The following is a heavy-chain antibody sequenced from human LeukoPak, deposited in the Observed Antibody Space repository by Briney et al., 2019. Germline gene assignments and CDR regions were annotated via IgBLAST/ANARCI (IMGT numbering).Heavy chain of an antibody. CDR2: ISSSGSTI. Sequence: GGSLRLSCAASGYTFSDYYMSWIRQAPGKGLEWVSYISSSGSTIYYADSVRGRFTISRDNAKNSLYLQMNSLRAEDTAVYYCARELSRLYGVDYWGQGTLVTVSS. CDR1: GYTFSDYY. CDR3: ARELSRLYGVDY. J-gene: IGHJ4*02. V-gene: IGHV3-11*01. D-gene: IGHD3-10*01.